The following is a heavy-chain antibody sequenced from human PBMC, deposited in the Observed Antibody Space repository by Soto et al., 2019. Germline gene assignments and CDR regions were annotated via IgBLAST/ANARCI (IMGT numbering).Heavy chain of an antibody. J-gene: IGHJ4*02. CDR3: ERGDSNGWSDF. CDR2: ISYDGTNK. CDR1: GFTFRSYA. V-gene: IGHV3-30*01. D-gene: IGHD6-13*01. Sequence: PGGSLRLSCAASGFTFRSYAMDWVRQAPGKGLEWVAVISYDGTNKYYADSVKGRFTISRDNSKNTLSLQMNSLRPDDTAVYYSERGDSNGWSDFCRQRYLVTVSS.